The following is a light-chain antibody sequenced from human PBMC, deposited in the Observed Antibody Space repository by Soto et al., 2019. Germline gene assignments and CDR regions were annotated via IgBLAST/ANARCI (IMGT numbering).Light chain of an antibody. Sequence: QSVLTQPPSASGTPGQRVTISCSGGSSNIGTNAVNWYQHVPGTAPKLLIYNNDRRPSGVPDRFSASKSGTSASLAISGLQSAEEADYYCSTWDESLDGPVFGGGTKLTVL. CDR2: NND. CDR3: STWDESLDGPV. V-gene: IGLV1-44*01. J-gene: IGLJ2*01. CDR1: SSNIGTNA.